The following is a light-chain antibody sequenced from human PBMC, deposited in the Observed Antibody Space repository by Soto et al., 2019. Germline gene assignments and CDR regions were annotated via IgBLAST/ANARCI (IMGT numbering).Light chain of an antibody. CDR3: LQYNNWVPT. J-gene: IGKJ1*01. CDR1: QSVSNY. Sequence: EVVLTQSPATLSLSPGERATLSCRASQSVSNYLAWYQQKPGQAPRLLIYGASTRATGIPARFSGSGSGTEFTFTISSLQSEDFAVYYCLQYNNWVPTFGQGTKVEIK. CDR2: GAS. V-gene: IGKV3-15*01.